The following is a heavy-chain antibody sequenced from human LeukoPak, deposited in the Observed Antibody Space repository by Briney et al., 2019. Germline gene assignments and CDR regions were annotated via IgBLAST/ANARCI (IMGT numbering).Heavy chain of an antibody. CDR1: GFTFSSSG. CDR2: VTGSGTTR. V-gene: IGHV3-23*01. Sequence: GGSLRLSCAASGFTFSSSGMSWVRQAPDKGLEWVSSVTGSGTTRHYADSVKGRFTISRDNSKNTLYLQMNSLRAEDTAVYYCAKDRNNLGFEFWGRGTLVTVSS. CDR3: AKDRNNLGFEF. J-gene: IGHJ4*02. D-gene: IGHD1/OR15-1a*01.